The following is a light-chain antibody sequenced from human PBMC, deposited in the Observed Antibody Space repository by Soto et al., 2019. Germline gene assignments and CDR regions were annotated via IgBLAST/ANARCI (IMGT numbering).Light chain of an antibody. CDR3: TSYTSTSTLV. J-gene: IGLJ2*01. V-gene: IGLV2-14*01. CDR1: SNDIGANDY. CDR2: EAA. Sequence: QSVLTQPASVSGSPGQSITISCTGTSNDIGANDYVSWYQHHPGQAPKILIYEAANRPSGVSHRFSGPKSGNTASLTISGLQAEDEADYFCTSYTSTSTLVFGGGTKLTVL.